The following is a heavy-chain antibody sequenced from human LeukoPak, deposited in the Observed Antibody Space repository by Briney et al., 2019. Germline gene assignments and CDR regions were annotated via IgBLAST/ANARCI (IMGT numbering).Heavy chain of an antibody. CDR3: ARGYSSANDYAFDI. Sequence: NPSETLSLTCTVSGGSISSYYWSWIRQPPGKGLEWIGYIYYSGSTNYNPSLKSRVTISVDTSKNQFSLKLSSVTAADTAVYYCARGYSSANDYAFDIWGHGTMVTVSS. CDR1: GGSISSYY. V-gene: IGHV4-59*01. D-gene: IGHD6-19*01. J-gene: IGHJ3*02. CDR2: IYYSGST.